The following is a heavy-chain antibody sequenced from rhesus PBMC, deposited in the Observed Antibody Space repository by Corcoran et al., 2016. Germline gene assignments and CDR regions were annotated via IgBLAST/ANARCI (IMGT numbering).Heavy chain of an antibody. D-gene: IGHD4-23*01. CDR3: ARVPDSNYWARFDV. V-gene: IGHV4-173*01. Sequence: QLQLQESGPGLVKPSETLSLTCTVSGGSISSNYWSLIRQPPGKGQEGIGRISGGVGNTNYTPSLKSRVTFSTDTSRNQFSRKLYSVTAADTAVYYCARVPDSNYWARFDVWGAGVLVTVSS. CDR1: GGSISSNY. CDR2: ISGGVGNT. J-gene: IGHJ5-1*01.